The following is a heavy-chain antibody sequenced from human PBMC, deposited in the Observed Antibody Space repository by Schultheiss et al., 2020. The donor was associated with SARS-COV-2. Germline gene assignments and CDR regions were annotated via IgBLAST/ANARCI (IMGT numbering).Heavy chain of an antibody. CDR3: VKAWGSSSPFDY. D-gene: IGHD6-6*01. CDR2: IWYDGSNK. CDR1: GFTFSSYA. J-gene: IGHJ4*02. Sequence: GGSLRLSCAASGFTFSSYAMHWVRQAPGKGLEWVAVIWYDGSNKYYADSVKGRFTISRDNSKNTLYLQMSSLRAEDTAVYYCVKAWGSSSPFDYWGQGTLVTVSS. V-gene: IGHV3-30*14.